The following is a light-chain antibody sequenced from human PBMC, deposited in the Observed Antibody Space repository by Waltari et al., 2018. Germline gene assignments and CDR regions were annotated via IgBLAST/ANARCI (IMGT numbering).Light chain of an antibody. V-gene: IGLV2-14*03. CDR2: DVS. CDR3: SSYTSYSTPGV. Sequence: QSALTQPASVSGSPGQSITISCTGTSSDVGGHTYASWYQQHPGKAPKLIIYDVSGRPLGISNRFSGSKSGNTASLTISGLQADDEADYYCSSYTSYSTPGVFGGGTKVTVL. CDR1: SSDVGGHTY. J-gene: IGLJ3*02.